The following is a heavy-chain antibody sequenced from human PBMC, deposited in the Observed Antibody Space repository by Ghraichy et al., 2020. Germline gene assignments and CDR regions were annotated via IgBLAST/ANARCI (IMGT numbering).Heavy chain of an antibody. CDR2: ISFDGSNK. V-gene: IGHV3-30*18. CDR3: AKDAGNWYFDL. Sequence: SCAASGFTFSSYGMHWVRQAPGKGLEWVAVISFDGSNKYYADSVKGRFTISRDNSKNTLYMQMNSLRGDDTAVFYCAKDAGNWYFDLWGRGTLVTVSS. D-gene: IGHD3-10*01. CDR1: GFTFSSYG. J-gene: IGHJ2*01.